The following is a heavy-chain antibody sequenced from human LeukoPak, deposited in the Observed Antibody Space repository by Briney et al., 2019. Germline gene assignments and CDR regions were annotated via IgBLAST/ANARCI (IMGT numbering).Heavy chain of an antibody. J-gene: IGHJ4*02. Sequence: ASVKVSCKASGYTFTSYYMHWVRQAPGQGLEWMGIINLSGGSTSYAQKFQGRVTMTRDTSTSTVYMELSSLRSEDTAVYYCTRDTREHYYDSSDFDYWGQGTLVTVSS. CDR3: TRDTREHYYDSSDFDY. V-gene: IGHV1-46*01. CDR1: GYTFTSYY. D-gene: IGHD3-22*01. CDR2: INLSGGST.